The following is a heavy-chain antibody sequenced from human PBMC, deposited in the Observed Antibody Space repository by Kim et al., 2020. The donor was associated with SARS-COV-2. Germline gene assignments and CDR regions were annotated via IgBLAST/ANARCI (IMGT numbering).Heavy chain of an antibody. CDR3: ARGGHPGALDC. V-gene: IGHV3-74*01. D-gene: IGHD3-16*01. Sequence: EDSGQERFTSTRDNAKNTLYLQMNSLRVEDTAVYYCARGGHPGALDCWGQGTLVTVSS. J-gene: IGHJ4*02.